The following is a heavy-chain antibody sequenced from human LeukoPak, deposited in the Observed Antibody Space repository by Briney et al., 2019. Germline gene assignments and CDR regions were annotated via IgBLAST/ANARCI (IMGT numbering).Heavy chain of an antibody. V-gene: IGHV3-43*02. CDR1: GFTFYDYA. CDR3: AKDIYPTPARPDAFDI. Sequence: GGSLRLSCAASGFTFYDYAMHWVRQAPGKGLEWVSLIYGDGGSTYYADSVKVRFTIARDNSKNSLYLQMNSLGTDDTALYFCAKDIYPTPARPDAFDIWGQGTMVTVSP. CDR2: IYGDGGST. J-gene: IGHJ3*02. D-gene: IGHD2-2*02.